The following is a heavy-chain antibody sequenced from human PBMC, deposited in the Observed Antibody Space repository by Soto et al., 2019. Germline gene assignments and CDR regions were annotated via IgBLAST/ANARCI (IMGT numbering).Heavy chain of an antibody. CDR3: VRESRTDEDGYDARGYYFDY. CDR1: GFTFSNYF. Sequence: QVQLVESGGGLVRPGGSLRLACAASGFTFSNYFMSWVRQAPGKGLEWVSFISVGDSNKKTADSVKGRFTISRDNAKNSLYLQMKSLRAEDTALYYCVRESRTDEDGYDARGYYFDYWGQGTLVTVSS. V-gene: IGHV3-11*06. CDR2: ISVGDSNK. J-gene: IGHJ4*02. D-gene: IGHD5-18*01.